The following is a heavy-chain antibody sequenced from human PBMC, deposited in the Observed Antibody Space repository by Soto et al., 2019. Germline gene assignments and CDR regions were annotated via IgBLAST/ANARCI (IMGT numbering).Heavy chain of an antibody. CDR3: ARCYDASSCWSYYYGMDV. V-gene: IGHV1-3*01. CDR2: INAGNGNT. CDR1: GYTFTNYA. Sequence: DSVKVSCKASGYTFTNYAMHGVRQAPGRRREWMGWINAGNGNTKYSQKFQGRVTITRDTSASTAYMELGSLRSEDTAVYYCARCYDASSCWSYYYGMDVWRQGNTVTVCS. J-gene: IGHJ6*02. D-gene: IGHD3-22*01.